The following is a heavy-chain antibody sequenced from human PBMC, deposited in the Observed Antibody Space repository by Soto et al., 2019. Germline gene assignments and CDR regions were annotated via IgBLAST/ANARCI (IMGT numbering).Heavy chain of an antibody. Sequence: SETLSLTCNVSGDSISTYYRHWIRLPPGKGLEWIGYIYYTGDTNYNPSLKSRVTISLDTSKNQFSLKLSSVTAADTAVYYCARDPSGHPPLYRFDPWGQGTLVTVST. J-gene: IGHJ5*02. D-gene: IGHD1-26*01. CDR3: ARDPSGHPPLYRFDP. CDR2: IYYTGDT. V-gene: IGHV4-59*01. CDR1: GDSISTYY.